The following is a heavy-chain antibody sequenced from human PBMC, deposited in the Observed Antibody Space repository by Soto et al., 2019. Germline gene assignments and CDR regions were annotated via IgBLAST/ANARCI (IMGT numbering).Heavy chain of an antibody. CDR2: IHSSGTT. Sequence: TVSSVSINSFYWSWIRQPAGKGLEWIGRIHSSGTTNYNPSLKSRVTMSVDTSRNQFSLKLTSVTAADTAVYYCARDRIIGTSYSDYWGQGVLVTVSS. CDR3: ARDRIIGTSYSDY. J-gene: IGHJ4*02. D-gene: IGHD1-7*01. V-gene: IGHV4-4*07. CDR1: SVSINSFY.